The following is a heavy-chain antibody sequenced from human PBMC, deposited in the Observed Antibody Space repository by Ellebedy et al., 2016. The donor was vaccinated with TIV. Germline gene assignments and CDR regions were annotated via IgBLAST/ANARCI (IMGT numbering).Heavy chain of an antibody. D-gene: IGHD1-26*01. CDR3: ARVSGSYYKSSSSAYFDY. J-gene: IGHJ4*02. CDR1: GYTFTSYG. CDR2: ISAYNGNT. V-gene: IGHV1-18*01. Sequence: AASVKVSCKASGYTFTSYGINWVRQAPGQGLEWMGWISAYNGNTNYAQNLQGRVTMTTDTSTSTAFMDLRSLRSDDTVVYYCARVSGSYYKSSSSAYFDYWGQGTLVTVSS.